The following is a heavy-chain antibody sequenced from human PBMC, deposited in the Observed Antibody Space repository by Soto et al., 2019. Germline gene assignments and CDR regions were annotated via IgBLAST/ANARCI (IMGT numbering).Heavy chain of an antibody. Sequence: QVQLVQSGAEVKKPGASVKVSCKVSGYTFTGNYMHWMRQAPGQGPEWMGWINPRNGDTDYAQKFQGRVTITRDTSISSAYMDLSRLTSDDTAIYFCVRGGGVDVVTTTRIVFDSWGQGTLLTVSS. V-gene: IGHV1-2*02. J-gene: IGHJ4*02. D-gene: IGHD5-12*01. CDR3: VRGGGVDVVTTTRIVFDS. CDR1: GYTFTGNY. CDR2: INPRNGDT.